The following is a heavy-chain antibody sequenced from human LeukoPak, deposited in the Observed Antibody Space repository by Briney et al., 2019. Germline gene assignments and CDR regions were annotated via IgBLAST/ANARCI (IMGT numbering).Heavy chain of an antibody. CDR2: IIAYNGNT. D-gene: IGHD3-10*01. CDR3: ARDSTRYPTSYHREFSFDY. CDR1: GYSFSNYG. J-gene: IGHJ4*02. Sequence: ASVKVSCKASGYSFSNYGINWLRQAPGQGLEWMGWIIAYNGNTNYAQKLQGRVTMTTDTSTSTAYMELRSLRSDDTAVYYCARDSTRYPTSYHREFSFDYWGQGTLVTVSS. V-gene: IGHV1-18*01.